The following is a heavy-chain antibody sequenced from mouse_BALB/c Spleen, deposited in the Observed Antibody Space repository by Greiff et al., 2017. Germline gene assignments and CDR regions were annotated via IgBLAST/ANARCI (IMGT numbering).Heavy chain of an antibody. CDR3: AKPNGYDGGFAY. CDR2: IWGDGST. Sequence: VQLQESGPGLVAPSQSLSITCTVSGFSLTNSVVHWVRQSPGKGLEWLGVIWGDGSTNYNSAFKSRLSISKDNSKSQVFLKMNSLQTDDTARYYCAKPNGYDGGFAYWGQGTLVTVSA. D-gene: IGHD2-2*01. CDR1: GFSLTNSV. J-gene: IGHJ3*01. V-gene: IGHV2-6-6*01.